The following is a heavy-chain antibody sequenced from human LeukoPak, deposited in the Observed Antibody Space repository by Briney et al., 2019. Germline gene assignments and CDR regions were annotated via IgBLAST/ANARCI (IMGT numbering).Heavy chain of an antibody. Sequence: GGSLRLSCTTSGFTFGDDAMSWVRQAPGKGLGWVGFFRSKADGGTTEYAASVKGRFTISRDDSKSIAYLQMNSLKTEDTGVYYCTRDAGPWGQGTLVTVSS. CDR3: TRDAGP. CDR2: FRSKADGGTT. V-gene: IGHV3-49*04. J-gene: IGHJ5*02. CDR1: GFTFGDDA.